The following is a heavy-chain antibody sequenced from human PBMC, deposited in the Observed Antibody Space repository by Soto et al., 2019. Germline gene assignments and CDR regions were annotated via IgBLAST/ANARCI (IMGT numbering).Heavy chain of an antibody. J-gene: IGHJ4*02. V-gene: IGHV4-31*03. CDR3: ARSGGYGDFEY. CDR2: IYYSGTT. CDR1: GGSISSGGYY. D-gene: IGHD5-12*01. Sequence: QVQLQESGPGLVKPSQTLSLTCTVSGGSISSGGYYWSWIRQLPGMGLEWFGYIYYSGTTYYNPSLVRRVTISVAPAKNQFSLKLNSVTAADTAVYYCARSGGYGDFEYWGQGTLVTVSS.